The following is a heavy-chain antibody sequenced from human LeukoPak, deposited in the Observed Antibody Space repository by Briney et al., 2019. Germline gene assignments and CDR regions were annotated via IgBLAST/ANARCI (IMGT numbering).Heavy chain of an antibody. Sequence: PGESLKISGKASGYSFTSYWIGWVRQMPGKGLEWMGIIYPGDSDTRYSPSFQGQVTISADKSISAAYLQWSSLKASDNAMYYCARHRAAAEGGALDYWGQGTLVTVSS. CDR1: GYSFTSYW. V-gene: IGHV5-51*01. CDR2: IYPGDSDT. CDR3: ARHRAAAEGGALDY. J-gene: IGHJ4*02. D-gene: IGHD6-13*01.